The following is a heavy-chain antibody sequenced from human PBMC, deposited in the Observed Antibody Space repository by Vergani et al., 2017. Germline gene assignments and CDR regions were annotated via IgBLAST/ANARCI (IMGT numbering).Heavy chain of an antibody. CDR3: SRGGFYTSRNDFKFYGLGV. Sequence: QVQLVQSGAEVKKPGASVRVSCKASRYPFSRYGISWVRQAPGQGLEWMGWISAYSGETRYARSLQGRVTMTTDASTNTAYMSLRSLRSDDPAIYYCSRGGFYTSRNDFKFYGLGVWGQGTTVTVTS. CDR2: ISAYSGET. V-gene: IGHV1-18*01. J-gene: IGHJ6*02. D-gene: IGHD3-3*01. CDR1: RYPFSRYG.